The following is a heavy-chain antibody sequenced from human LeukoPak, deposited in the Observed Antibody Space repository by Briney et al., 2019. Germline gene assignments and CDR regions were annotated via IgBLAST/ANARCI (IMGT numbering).Heavy chain of an antibody. CDR3: ARDLTHCSSTSCSYGEFDY. D-gene: IGHD2-2*01. CDR1: GFTFSTHW. CDR2: IKQDGSEK. Sequence: PGGSLRLSCAASGFTFSTHWMIWVRQAPGKGLEWVANIKQDGSEKQYVDSVKGRFTISRDNAKNSLYLQMNSLRAEDTALYYCARDLTHCSSTSCSYGEFDYWGQGTLVTVSS. J-gene: IGHJ4*02. V-gene: IGHV3-7*03.